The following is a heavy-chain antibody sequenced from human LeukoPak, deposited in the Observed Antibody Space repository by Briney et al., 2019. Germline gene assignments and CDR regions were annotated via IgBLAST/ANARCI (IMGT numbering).Heavy chain of an antibody. CDR2: INAGNGNT. CDR1: GYTFTSYA. Sequence: ASVKVSCKASGYTFTSYAMHWVRQAPGQRREWMGWINAGNGNTKYSQKFQGRVTITRDTSESTAYMELSSLRSEDTAVYYCARAYMVRGVIIGYWGQGTLVTVSS. V-gene: IGHV1-3*01. J-gene: IGHJ4*02. D-gene: IGHD3-10*01. CDR3: ARAYMVRGVIIGY.